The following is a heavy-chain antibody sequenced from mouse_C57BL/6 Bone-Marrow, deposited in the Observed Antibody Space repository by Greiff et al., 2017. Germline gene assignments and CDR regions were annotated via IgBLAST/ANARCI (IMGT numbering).Heavy chain of an antibody. CDR3: TIIYYYGSSRAY. CDR1: GFTFSNYW. V-gene: IGHV6-3*01. D-gene: IGHD1-1*01. Sequence: EVKLQESGGGLVQPGGSMKLSCVASGFTFSNYWMNWVRQSPEKGLEWVAQIRLKSDNYATHYAESVKGRFTISRDDSKSSVYLQMNNLRAEDTGIYYCTIIYYYGSSRAYWGQGTLVTVSA. CDR2: IRLKSDNYAT. J-gene: IGHJ3*01.